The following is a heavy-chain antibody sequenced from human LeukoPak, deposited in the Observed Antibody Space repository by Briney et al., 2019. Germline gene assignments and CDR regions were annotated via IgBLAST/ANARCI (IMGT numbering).Heavy chain of an antibody. Sequence: ASVKVSCKASGYTFTGYYMHWVREAPGQGLEWMGWINSNSGGTNYAQKFQGRVTMTRDTSISTAYMELSRLRSDDTAVYYCARVRYSSSWSHTPYYFDYWGQGTQVTVSS. J-gene: IGHJ4*02. V-gene: IGHV1-2*02. D-gene: IGHD6-13*01. CDR2: INSNSGGT. CDR1: GYTFTGYY. CDR3: ARVRYSSSWSHTPYYFDY.